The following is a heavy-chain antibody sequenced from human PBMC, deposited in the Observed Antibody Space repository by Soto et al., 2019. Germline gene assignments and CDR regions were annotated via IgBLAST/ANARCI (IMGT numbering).Heavy chain of an antibody. Sequence: QVQVVQSGAEVKKPGSSVKISCKASGRIFSSFPTSWVRQVPGQGLEWMGGVIMASVSVTYAPKFQGRVTMTAVNSAGIGYMELTSLTSEDTAIYYCARVGSRDAYNYVLDQWGPGTMVTVSS. CDR3: ARVGSRDAYNYVLDQ. J-gene: IGHJ1*01. D-gene: IGHD5-18*01. CDR1: GRIFSSFP. CDR2: VIMASVSV. V-gene: IGHV1-69*06.